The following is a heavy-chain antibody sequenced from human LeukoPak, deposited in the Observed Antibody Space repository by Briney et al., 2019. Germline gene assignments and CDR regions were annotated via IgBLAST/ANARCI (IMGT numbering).Heavy chain of an antibody. V-gene: IGHV3-21*01. CDR3: SIDDNCIDKPIDL. CDR2: ISTSSSHI. D-gene: IGHD1-20*01. Sequence: PGGSLRLSGTPSGFTFRFDIVNCVRQAPGKGLEWVSSISTSSSHIYSADSLKGRFTVSRDTAKTSLYLQMNNLRAEDTAVYYCSIDDNCIDKPIDLWGTGTLVTVSS. J-gene: IGHJ4*02. CDR1: GFTFRFDI.